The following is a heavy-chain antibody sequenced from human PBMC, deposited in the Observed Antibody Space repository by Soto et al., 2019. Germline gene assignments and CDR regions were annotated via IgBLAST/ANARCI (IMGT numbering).Heavy chain of an antibody. Sequence: SETLSLTCTVSGGSISSSSYYWGWIRQPPGKGLEWIGSIYYSGSTYYNPSLKSRVTISVDTSKNQFSLKLSSVTAADTAVYYCARRNYYYYMDVWGKGTTVTVSS. CDR3: ARRNYYYYMDV. J-gene: IGHJ6*03. V-gene: IGHV4-39*01. CDR2: IYYSGST. CDR1: GGSISSSSYY.